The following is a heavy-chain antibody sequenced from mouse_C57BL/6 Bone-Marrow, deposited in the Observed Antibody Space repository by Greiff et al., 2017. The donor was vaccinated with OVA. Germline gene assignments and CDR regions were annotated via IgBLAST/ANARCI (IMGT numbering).Heavy chain of an antibody. Sequence: VQLKESGPELLKPGDSVKISCKASGYSFTGSFIYWVIQSHGKSLEWIGHIDPYNGDTFSNQKFKGKATLTVDESSSTSHMELRSLSSEDSAVYYCARGGFSGNYFDYWGQGTTLTVSS. CDR1: GYSFTGSF. J-gene: IGHJ2*01. CDR2: IDPYNGDT. CDR3: ARGGFSGNYFDY. V-gene: IGHV1-20*01. D-gene: IGHD1-1*02.